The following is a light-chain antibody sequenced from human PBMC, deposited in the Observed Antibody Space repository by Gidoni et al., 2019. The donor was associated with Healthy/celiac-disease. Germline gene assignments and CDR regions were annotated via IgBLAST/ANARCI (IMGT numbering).Light chain of an antibody. J-gene: IGLJ2*01. V-gene: IGLV2-14*01. Sequence: QSALTQPASVSGSPGQSITISCPGTSSDVGGYNYVSWYQQHPGNAPKLMIYDVSNRPSGVSNRFSGSKSGNTASLTISVLQAEDEADYYCSSYTSSSTPVLFGGGTKLTVL. CDR1: SSDVGGYNY. CDR2: DVS. CDR3: SSYTSSSTPVL.